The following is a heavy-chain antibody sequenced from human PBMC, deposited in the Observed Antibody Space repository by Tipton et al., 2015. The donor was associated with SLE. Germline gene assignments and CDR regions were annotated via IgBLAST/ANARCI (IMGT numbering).Heavy chain of an antibody. CDR1: GFTFSSYA. Sequence: SLRLSCSASGFTFSSYAMHWVRQAPGKGLEYVSAISSNGGSTYYADSVKGRFTISRDNSKNTLYLQMSSLRAEDTAVYYCVKENRDYDYVWGRGMGAFDIWGQGTMVTVSS. D-gene: IGHD3-16*01. CDR3: VKENRDYDYVWGRGMGAFDI. J-gene: IGHJ3*02. CDR2: ISSNGGST. V-gene: IGHV3-64D*06.